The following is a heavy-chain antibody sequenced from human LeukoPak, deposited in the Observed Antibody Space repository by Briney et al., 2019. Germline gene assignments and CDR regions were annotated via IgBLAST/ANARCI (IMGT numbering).Heavy chain of an antibody. D-gene: IGHD4-17*01. V-gene: IGHV3-43D*03. CDR1: GFSFDDYA. CDR2: ITWDGRST. Sequence: GGSLRLSCAASGFSFDDYAMHWVRQCPGKGLEWVSLITWDGRSTYYIDSVKGRFTISRDNNENSLYLQMNSLRGDDTALYYCARAKYGYFDFWGRGTLVTVSS. CDR3: ARAKYGYFDF. J-gene: IGHJ4*02.